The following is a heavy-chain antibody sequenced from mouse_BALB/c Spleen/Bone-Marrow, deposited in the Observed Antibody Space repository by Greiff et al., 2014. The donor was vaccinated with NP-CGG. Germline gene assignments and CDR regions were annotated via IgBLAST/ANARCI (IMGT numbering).Heavy chain of an antibody. V-gene: IGHV1-69*02. D-gene: IGHD2-1*01. CDR2: IDPSDSET. CDR1: GYTFTRYW. J-gene: IGHJ3*01. Sequence: VQLVESGAEVVKPGAPVKLSCKASGYTFTRYWVHWVRQRPGRGLEWIGKIDPSDSETHYNHEFKDKATLTVDKSSSTAYIQLSSLTSEDSAVYFCARSGGNYVAWFVYWGQGTLVTVSP. CDR3: ARSGGNYVAWFVY.